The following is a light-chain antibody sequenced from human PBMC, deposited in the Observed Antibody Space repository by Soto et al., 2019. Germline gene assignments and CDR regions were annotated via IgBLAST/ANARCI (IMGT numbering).Light chain of an antibody. CDR2: AAS. CDR1: QGIRKD. Sequence: AFQMTQPPPSLPESEEEGVTITCRASQGIRKDLGWYQQKPGKAPKLLIYAASSFQSGVPSRFSGSGSGTDFTLTISSLQPEDFATYYCLQDYNYPLTFGGGTKVEIK. J-gene: IGKJ4*01. CDR3: LQDYNYPLT. V-gene: IGKV1-6*01.